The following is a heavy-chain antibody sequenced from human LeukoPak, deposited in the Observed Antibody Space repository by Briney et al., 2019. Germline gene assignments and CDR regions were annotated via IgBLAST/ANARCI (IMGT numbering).Heavy chain of an antibody. CDR3: AKDPIAAAGPPSYY. V-gene: IGHV3-23*01. J-gene: IGHJ4*02. CDR1: GFTFSSYA. D-gene: IGHD6-13*01. CDR2: ISGSGGST. Sequence: GGSLRLSCAASGFTFSSYAMSWVRQAPGMGLEWVSAISGSGGSTYYADSVKGRFTISRDNSKNTLYLQMNSLRAEDTAVYYCAKDPIAAAGPPSYYWGQGTLVTVSS.